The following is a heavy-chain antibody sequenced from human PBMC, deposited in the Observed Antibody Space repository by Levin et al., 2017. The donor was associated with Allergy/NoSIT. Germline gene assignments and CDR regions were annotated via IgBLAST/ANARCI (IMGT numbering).Heavy chain of an antibody. V-gene: IGHV3-7*01. J-gene: IGHJ4*02. CDR2: IKEDGSEK. Sequence: LSLPCAASGFTFSSSWMSWLRPAPGKGLEWVANIKEDGSEKYYVDSVKGRFTISRDNAENSLYLQMNSLRAEDTAVYYCAREYRQRPLTDWGQGTLVTVSS. CDR3: AREYRQRPLTD. CDR1: GFTFSSSW. D-gene: IGHD3-16*02.